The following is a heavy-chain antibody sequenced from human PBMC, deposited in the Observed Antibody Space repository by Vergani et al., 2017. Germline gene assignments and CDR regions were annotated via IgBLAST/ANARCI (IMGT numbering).Heavy chain of an antibody. V-gene: IGHV1-46*01. CDR1: GYTFTSYY. CDR2: INPSGGST. D-gene: IGHD3-3*01. Sequence: QVQLVQSGAEVKKPGASVKVSCKASGYTFTSYYMHWVRQAPGQGLEWMGIINPSGGSTSYAQKFQGRVTMTRDTSTSTAYMELSSLRSEDTAVYYCARDIRVFGVVIILDNWFDPWGQGTLVTVSS. J-gene: IGHJ5*02. CDR3: ARDIRVFGVVIILDNWFDP.